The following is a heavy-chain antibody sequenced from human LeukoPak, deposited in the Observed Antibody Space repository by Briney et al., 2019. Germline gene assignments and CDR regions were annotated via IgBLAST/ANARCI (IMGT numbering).Heavy chain of an antibody. V-gene: IGHV5-51*01. CDR3: ARQGPSYYDYSDY. CDR1: GYSFTSYW. Sequence: GESLMISCKGSGYSFTSYWIGWVRQMPGKGLEWMGIIYPGDSDTRYSPSFQGQVTISADKSISTAYLQWSSLKASDTAMYYCARQGPSYYDYSDYWGQGTLVTVSS. D-gene: IGHD3-22*01. CDR2: IYPGDSDT. J-gene: IGHJ4*02.